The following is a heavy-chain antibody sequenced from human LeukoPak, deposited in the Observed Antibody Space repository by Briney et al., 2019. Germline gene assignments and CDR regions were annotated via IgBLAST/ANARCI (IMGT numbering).Heavy chain of an antibody. J-gene: IGHJ4*02. D-gene: IGHD4-23*01. V-gene: IGHV3-7*01. CDR3: ARDRGYSTFDY. Sequence: GGSLRLSCAASGFTFSSYWMSWVRQAPGKGLEWVANIKEDGGEKNYVDSAKGRLTISRDNAKNSLYLQMNRLRAEDTAVYYCARDRGYSTFDYWGQGTLVTVSS. CDR2: IKEDGGEK. CDR1: GFTFSSYW.